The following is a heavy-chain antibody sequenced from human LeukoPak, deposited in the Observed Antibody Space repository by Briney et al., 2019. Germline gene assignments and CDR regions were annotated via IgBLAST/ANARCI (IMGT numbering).Heavy chain of an antibody. CDR1: GFTFSTYA. Sequence: GGSLRLSCAASGFTFSTYAVSWVRQAPGEGLEWVSGISNSGDRTYYPDSVKGRFTISRDNSKNTLHLQMSSLRAEDTALYYCVKDRCDRATCPEVWDQGTLVTVSS. CDR2: ISNSGDRT. CDR3: VKDRCDRATCPEV. V-gene: IGHV3-23*01. D-gene: IGHD1-14*01. J-gene: IGHJ4*02.